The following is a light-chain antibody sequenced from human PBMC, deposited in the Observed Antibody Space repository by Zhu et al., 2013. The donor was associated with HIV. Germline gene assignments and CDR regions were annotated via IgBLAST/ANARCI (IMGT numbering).Light chain of an antibody. V-gene: IGKV3-15*01. CDR1: HSVNSN. CDR3: QQYNNWPPYT. CDR2: GAS. Sequence: EIVMTQSPATLSLSPGERATLSCRASHSVNSNLAWYQQKPGQAPRLLIYGASTRATGIPARFSGSESGTEFTLTIDNLQSEDFAVYFCQQYNNWPPYTFGQGTKLEIK. J-gene: IGKJ2*01.